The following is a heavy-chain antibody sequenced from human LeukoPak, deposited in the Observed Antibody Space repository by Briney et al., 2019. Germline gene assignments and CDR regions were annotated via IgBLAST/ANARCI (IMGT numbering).Heavy chain of an antibody. CDR1: GGSISSYY. CDR3: ARESYSGSYWEFDY. CDR2: IYTSGST. Sequence: SETLSLTCTVSGGSISSYYWSWIRQPAGKGLEWIGRIYTSGSTNYNPSLKSRVTMSVDTSKNQFSLKLSSVTAADTAVYYCARESYSGSYWEFDYWGQGTLVTVSS. V-gene: IGHV4-4*07. J-gene: IGHJ4*02. D-gene: IGHD1-26*01.